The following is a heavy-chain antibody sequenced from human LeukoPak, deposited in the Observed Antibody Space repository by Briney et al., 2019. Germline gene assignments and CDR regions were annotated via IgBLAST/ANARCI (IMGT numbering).Heavy chain of an antibody. D-gene: IGHD3-3*01. V-gene: IGHV4-34*01. CDR1: GGSFSAYY. J-gene: IGHJ4*02. CDR2: IDHRGTA. CDR3: AVGITILGVAASFDS. Sequence: PSETLSLTCAVYGGSFSAYYWSWIRQPPGKGLEWIGDIDHRGTATYNPSLKSRLTISADASKNQLSLKLNSVTDADTAVYYCAVGITILGVAASFDSWGQGNLVIVSS.